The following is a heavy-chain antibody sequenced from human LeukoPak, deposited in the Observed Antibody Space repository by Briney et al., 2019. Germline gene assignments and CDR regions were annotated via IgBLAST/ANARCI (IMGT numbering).Heavy chain of an antibody. CDR2: MNPNSGNT. CDR1: GYTFTSYD. V-gene: IGHV1-8*01. CDR3: ARGPEELFAFDI. Sequence: ASVKVSCKASGYTFTSYDINWVRQATGQGLEWMGWMNPNSGNTGCAQKFQGRVTMTRNTSISTAYMEPSSLRSEDTAVYYCARGPEELFAFDIWGQGTMVTVSS. J-gene: IGHJ3*02. D-gene: IGHD3-10*01.